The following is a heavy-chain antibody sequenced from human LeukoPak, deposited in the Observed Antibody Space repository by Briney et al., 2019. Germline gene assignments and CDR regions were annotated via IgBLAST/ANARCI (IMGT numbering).Heavy chain of an antibody. CDR1: GFTFSSYS. J-gene: IGHJ1*01. CDR2: ISSSSSTI. D-gene: IGHD3-22*01. Sequence: GGSLRLSCAASGFTFSSYSMNWVRQAPGKGLEWVSYISSSSSTIYYADSVKGRFTISRDNAKNSLYLQMNSLRAEDTAVYYCARDAYDSSGYYLHGEYFQHWGQGTLVTVSS. CDR3: ARDAYDSSGYYLHGEYFQH. V-gene: IGHV3-48*01.